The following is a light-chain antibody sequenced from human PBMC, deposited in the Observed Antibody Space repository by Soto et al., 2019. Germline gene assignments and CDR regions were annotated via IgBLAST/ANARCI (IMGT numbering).Light chain of an antibody. CDR1: QNIRGW. CDR2: AAS. Sequence: DIQMTQSPSTLSAFVGDRVTITCRASQNIRGWLAWYQQKPGQAPRVLITAASTLQSGVPSRFSGSGSGTDFTLTINNLQPEDFATYYCQRTYNAPFTFGPGTKVAIK. CDR3: QRTYNAPFT. V-gene: IGKV1-39*01. J-gene: IGKJ3*01.